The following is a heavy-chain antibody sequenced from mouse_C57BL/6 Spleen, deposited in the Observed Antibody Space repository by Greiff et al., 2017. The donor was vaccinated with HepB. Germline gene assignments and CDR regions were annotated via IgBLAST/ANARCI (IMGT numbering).Heavy chain of an antibody. Sequence: EVQRVESGPGLAKPSQTLSLTCSVTGYSITSDYWNWIRKFPGNKLEYMGYISYSGSTYYNPSLKSRISLTRDTSKKQYYLQLNSVTTEDTATYYCARYAYYYGSSHWYFDVVGTGTTVTVSS. D-gene: IGHD1-1*01. J-gene: IGHJ1*03. CDR3: ARYAYYYGSSHWYFDV. CDR2: ISYSGST. V-gene: IGHV3-8*01. CDR1: GYSITSDY.